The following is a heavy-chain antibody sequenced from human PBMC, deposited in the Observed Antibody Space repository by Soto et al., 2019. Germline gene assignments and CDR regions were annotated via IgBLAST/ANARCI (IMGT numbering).Heavy chain of an antibody. CDR2: ISGSGGST. Sequence: PGGSLRLSYAASGFTFSSYAMSWVRQAPGKGLEWVSAISGSGGSTYYADSVKGRFTISRDNSKNTLYLQMNSLRAEDTAVYYCAKEVGQWLARGVYDYWGQGTLVTVSS. V-gene: IGHV3-23*01. D-gene: IGHD6-19*01. J-gene: IGHJ4*02. CDR1: GFTFSSYA. CDR3: AKEVGQWLARGVYDY.